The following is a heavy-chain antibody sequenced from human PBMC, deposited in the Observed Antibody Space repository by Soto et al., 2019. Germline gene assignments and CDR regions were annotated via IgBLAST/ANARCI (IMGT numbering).Heavy chain of an antibody. J-gene: IGHJ4*02. CDR3: ARDADIRPPPSIDY. CDR1: GYTFTSYA. CDR2: INAGNGNT. D-gene: IGHD2-15*01. V-gene: IGHV1-3*01. Sequence: AASVKVSCKASGYTFTSYAMHWVRQAPGQRLEWMGWINAGNGNTKYSQKFQGRVTITRDTSASTAYMELSSLRSEDTAVYYCARDADIRPPPSIDYWGQGTLVTVSS.